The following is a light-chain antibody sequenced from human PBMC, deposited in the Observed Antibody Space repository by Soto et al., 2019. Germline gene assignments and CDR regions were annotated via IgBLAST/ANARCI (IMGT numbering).Light chain of an antibody. CDR1: QSVNAY. V-gene: IGKV3-11*01. CDR3: QLRSDWPLT. Sequence: EIVLTQSPATLSLSPGERATLSCRASQSVNAYLAWYQQKPGQAPRLLIYDASKRATGIPARFSGSGSGTDFSLTISSLEPEDLAVYYCQLRSDWPLTFGGWTKGAIK. J-gene: IGKJ4*01. CDR2: DAS.